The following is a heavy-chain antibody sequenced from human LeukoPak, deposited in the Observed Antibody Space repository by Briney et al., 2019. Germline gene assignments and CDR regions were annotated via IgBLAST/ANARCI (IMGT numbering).Heavy chain of an antibody. J-gene: IGHJ6*03. CDR1: GGTFSSYA. Sequence: WASVKVSCEASGGTFSSYAISWVRQAPGQGLEWMGGIIPIFGTANYAQKFQGRVTITTDESTSTAYMELSSLRSEDTAVYYCARSPSYDFWSGYYTGYYYYYMDVWGKGTTVTVSS. CDR3: ARSPSYDFWSGYYTGYYYYYMDV. V-gene: IGHV1-69*05. CDR2: IIPIFGTA. D-gene: IGHD3-3*01.